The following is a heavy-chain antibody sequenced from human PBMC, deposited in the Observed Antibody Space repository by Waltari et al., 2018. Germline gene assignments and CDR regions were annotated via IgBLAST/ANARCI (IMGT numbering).Heavy chain of an antibody. CDR2: SSSSSSYI. CDR3: AGRFLEWSPPDY. CDR1: GFTFSSYS. V-gene: IGHV3-21*01. J-gene: IGHJ4*02. Sequence: EVQLVESGGGLVKPGGSLRLSCTASGFTFSSYSLNWFRQAPGKGLEWVSSSSSSSSYIYYADSVKGRFTISRDNAKNSLYLQMNSLRAEDTAVYYCAGRFLEWSPPDYWGQGTLVTVSS. D-gene: IGHD3-3*01.